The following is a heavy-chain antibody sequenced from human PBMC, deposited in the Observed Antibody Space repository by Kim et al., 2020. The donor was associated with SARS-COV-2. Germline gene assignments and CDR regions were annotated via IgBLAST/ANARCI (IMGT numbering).Heavy chain of an antibody. D-gene: IGHD3-3*01. J-gene: IGHJ4*02. V-gene: IGHV4-31*02. CDR3: ARGRITIFGVVTEFDY. Sequence: YLKSRVTRSVDTSKNQFSLKLSSVTAADTAVYYCARGRITIFGVVTEFDYWGQGTLVTVSS.